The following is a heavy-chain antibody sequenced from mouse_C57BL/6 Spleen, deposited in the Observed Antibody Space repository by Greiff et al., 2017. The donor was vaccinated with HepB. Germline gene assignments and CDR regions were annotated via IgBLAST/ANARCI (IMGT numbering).Heavy chain of an antibody. J-gene: IGHJ1*03. CDR3: ASDSGSRAGDV. Sequence: EVQLVESGAELVKPGASVKLSCTASGFNIKDYYMHWVKQRPEQGLEWIGRIDPADGDTKYAPKFQGKATITADTSSNTAYLQLSSLTSEDTAVYYCASDSGSRAGDVWGTGTTVTVSS. V-gene: IGHV14-2*01. CDR2: IDPADGDT. D-gene: IGHD1-1*01. CDR1: GFNIKDYY.